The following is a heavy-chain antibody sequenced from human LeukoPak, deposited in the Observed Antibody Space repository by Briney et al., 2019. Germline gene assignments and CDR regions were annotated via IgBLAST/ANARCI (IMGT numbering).Heavy chain of an antibody. Sequence: GASVKVSCKASGYTFTNYGISWVRQAPGHGLEWMGWISAYNGNTHSAHKLQGRVTMTTDTSTSTAYMELRSLRSDDTAVYYCARDQNYDILTGYLRHNWFDPWGQGTLVTVSS. CDR1: GYTFTNYG. CDR2: ISAYNGNT. CDR3: ARDQNYDILTGYLRHNWFDP. D-gene: IGHD3-9*01. J-gene: IGHJ5*02. V-gene: IGHV1-18*01.